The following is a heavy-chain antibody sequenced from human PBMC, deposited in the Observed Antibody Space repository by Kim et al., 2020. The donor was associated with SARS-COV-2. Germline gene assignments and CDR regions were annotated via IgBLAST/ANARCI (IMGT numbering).Heavy chain of an antibody. CDR3: ARTGYSSGWYVFDY. Sequence: AQKFQGRVTMTRDTSISTAYMELSRLRSDDTAVYYCARTGYSSGWYVFDYWGQGTLVTVSS. J-gene: IGHJ4*02. D-gene: IGHD6-19*01. V-gene: IGHV1-2*02.